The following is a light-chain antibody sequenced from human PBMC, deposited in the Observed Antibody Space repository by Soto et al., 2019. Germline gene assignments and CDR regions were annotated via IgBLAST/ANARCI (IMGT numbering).Light chain of an antibody. Sequence: QSALTQPASLSGSPGQSITISCTGTSSDVVNYTYFSWYQQHLGKAPTLMLYEVSNRPSGVSNRFSGSKSGNTASLTISGLQAEDETDYYCFSYTSSGTYVFGTGTKVTVL. CDR3: FSYTSSGTYV. CDR2: EVS. V-gene: IGLV2-14*01. J-gene: IGLJ1*01. CDR1: SSDVVNYTY.